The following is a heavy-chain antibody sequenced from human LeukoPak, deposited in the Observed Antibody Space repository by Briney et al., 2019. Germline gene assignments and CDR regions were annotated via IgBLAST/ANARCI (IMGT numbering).Heavy chain of an antibody. Sequence: PSETLSLTCTVSGGSISSSSYYWGGIRQPPGKGLEWIGSIYYSGSTYYNPSLKSRVTISADTSKNQFSLKLSSVTAADTAVYYCARAIYYDSSGYLLNWGQGTLVTVSS. J-gene: IGHJ4*02. V-gene: IGHV4-39*07. D-gene: IGHD3-22*01. CDR2: IYYSGST. CDR1: GGSISSSSYY. CDR3: ARAIYYDSSGYLLN.